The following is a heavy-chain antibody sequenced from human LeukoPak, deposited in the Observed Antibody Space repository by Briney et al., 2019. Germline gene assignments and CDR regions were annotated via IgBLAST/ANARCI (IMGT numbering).Heavy chain of an antibody. J-gene: IGHJ4*02. CDR2: ISMGGNTM. CDR3: ASGFSGTSYYFYY. Sequence: QPGGSLRLSCAASGFTFNSYEMNWVRQAPGKRPEWISYISMGGNTMYYADSVKGRFTISRDNAKNSLYLQMHSLRVEDTAVYYCASGFSGTSYYFYYLGQGTLVSVSS. CDR1: GFTFNSYE. D-gene: IGHD2-2*01. V-gene: IGHV3-48*03.